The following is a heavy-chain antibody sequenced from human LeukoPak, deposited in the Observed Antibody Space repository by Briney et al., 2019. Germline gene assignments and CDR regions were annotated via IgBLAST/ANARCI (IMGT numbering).Heavy chain of an antibody. J-gene: IGHJ6*02. CDR3: ARDRSNWNGVPDYYYYGMDV. CDR1: GGSVSSGSYY. CDR2: IYYSGST. Sequence: SETLSLTCTVSGGSVSSGSYYWSWIRQPPGEGLEWIGYIYYSGSTNYNPSLESRVTISVDTSKNQFSLKLSSVTAADTAVYYCARDRSNWNGVPDYYYYGMDVWGQGTTVTVSS. V-gene: IGHV4-61*01. D-gene: IGHD1-20*01.